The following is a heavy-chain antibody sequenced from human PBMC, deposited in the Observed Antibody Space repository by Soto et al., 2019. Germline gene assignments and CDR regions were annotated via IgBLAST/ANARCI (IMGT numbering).Heavy chain of an antibody. V-gene: IGHV1-69*01. Sequence: QVQLVQSGAEVKKPGSSVKVSCKAPGGTFSSYAISWVRQAPGQGLEWMGGIIPIFGTANYAQKCPGRVTITADESTSTGYMELSSLRSEDTAVYYCARSQGGSSSLDIYYYYYYGMDVWGQGTTVTVSS. D-gene: IGHD2-15*01. CDR3: ARSQGGSSSLDIYYYYYYGMDV. J-gene: IGHJ6*02. CDR2: IIPIFGTA. CDR1: GGTFSSYA.